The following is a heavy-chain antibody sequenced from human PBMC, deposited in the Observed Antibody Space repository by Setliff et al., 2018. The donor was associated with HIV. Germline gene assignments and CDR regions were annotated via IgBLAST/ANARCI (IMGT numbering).Heavy chain of an antibody. V-gene: IGHV4-39*01. Sequence: SETLSLTCSVSGGSIIIDNNYWGWIRQSPGKGLEWIGSIYFNGKTYNNPSLKSRVIMSVDRSRSQLSLKVNSVTAADTATYDCARYVIGVVMLYSWDAFDYWGRGTLVTVSS. CDR1: GGSIIIDNNY. CDR3: ARYVIGVVMLYSWDAFDY. J-gene: IGHJ4*02. D-gene: IGHD3-16*01. CDR2: IYFNGKT.